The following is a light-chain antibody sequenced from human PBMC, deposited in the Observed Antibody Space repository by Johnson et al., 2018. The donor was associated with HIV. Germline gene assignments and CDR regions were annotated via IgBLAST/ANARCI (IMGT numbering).Light chain of an antibody. J-gene: IGLJ1*01. CDR1: SSNIENYY. CDR2: DNN. Sequence: QSVLTQPPSVSAAPGQKVTISCSGSSSNIENYYVSWYQHHPGTAPKLLIYDNNKRPSGIPDRFSGSKSGTSATLGITGLQTGDEADYHCGTWDSSLSNFVFGIGTKVSVL. CDR3: GTWDSSLSNFV. V-gene: IGLV1-51*01.